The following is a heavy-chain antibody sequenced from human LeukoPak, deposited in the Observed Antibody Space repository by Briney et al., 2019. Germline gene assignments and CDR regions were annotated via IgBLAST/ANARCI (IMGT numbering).Heavy chain of an antibody. J-gene: IGHJ4*02. CDR1: GGSISDDS. CDR2: IFDIGSI. D-gene: IGHD6-6*01. V-gene: IGHV4-59*08. CDR3: ARQDSSSSAGNFDY. Sequence: PSETLSLTCTVSGGSISDDSWTWIRQPPGKGLDWIGSIFDIGSITYNPSLRSRLTISVETSKNQISLKLSSVTAADTAVYYCARQDSSSSAGNFDYWGQGTLVTVSS.